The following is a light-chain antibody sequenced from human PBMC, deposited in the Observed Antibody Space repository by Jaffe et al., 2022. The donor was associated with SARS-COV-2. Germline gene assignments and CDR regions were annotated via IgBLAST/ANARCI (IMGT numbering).Light chain of an antibody. CDR3: QVWDDSEDRWV. CDR2: DDS. Sequence: SYVLTQPPSVSMAPGQTATITCGGDNIRTKTVHWYQQKPGQAPVLVVYDDSDRPSGIPERFSGSNSGDPATLTISRVEAGDEADYYCQVWDDSEDRWVFGGGTQLTVL. J-gene: IGLJ3*02. CDR1: NIRTKT. V-gene: IGLV3-21*02.